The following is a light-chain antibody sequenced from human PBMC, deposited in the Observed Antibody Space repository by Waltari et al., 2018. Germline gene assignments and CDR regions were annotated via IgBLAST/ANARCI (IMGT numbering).Light chain of an antibody. Sequence: QSALTQPASVSGSPGQSITISCTGATGVIGSYYFVSCYQQHPGNAPKLVIFDVNNRPSGVSNRFSASVSGNTASLTISGLQAEDEADYYCSSYTKDTRIFGGGTKLTVL. J-gene: IGLJ2*01. CDR1: TGVIGSYYF. CDR2: DVN. CDR3: SSYTKDTRI. V-gene: IGLV2-14*03.